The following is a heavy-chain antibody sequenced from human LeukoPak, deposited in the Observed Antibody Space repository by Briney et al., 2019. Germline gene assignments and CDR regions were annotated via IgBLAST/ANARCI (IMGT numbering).Heavy chain of an antibody. J-gene: IGHJ4*02. CDR1: GGSISSYY. CDR2: IYTSGST. D-gene: IGHD1-26*01. Sequence: SETLSLTCTVSGGSISSYYWSWIGQPAGRGLDWIGRIYTSGSTNYHPSLMSRVTMSVDTSKNQFSLYPSSVTAADTAVYYCAREGSYRPLDYWGQGTLVTVSS. V-gene: IGHV4-4*07. CDR3: AREGSYRPLDY.